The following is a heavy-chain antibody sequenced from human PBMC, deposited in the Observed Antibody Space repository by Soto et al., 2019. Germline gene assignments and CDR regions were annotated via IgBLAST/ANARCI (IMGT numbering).Heavy chain of an antibody. D-gene: IGHD5-12*01. V-gene: IGHV1-69*12. CDR1: VGTFSSYA. J-gene: IGHJ4*02. CDR3: ASLLRGYSGTGDY. CDR2: IIPIFGTA. Sequence: QVQLVQSGAEVKKPGSSVKVSCKASVGTFSSYAISWVRQAPGQGLEWMGGIIPIFGTAKYAQKFQGRVTITADESTSTAYMELSSLRSEDTAVYYCASLLRGYSGTGDYWGQGTLVTVSS.